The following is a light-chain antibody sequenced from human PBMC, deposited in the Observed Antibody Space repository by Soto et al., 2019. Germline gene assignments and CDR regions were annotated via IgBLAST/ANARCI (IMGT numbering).Light chain of an antibody. CDR2: GAF. J-gene: IGKJ1*01. V-gene: IGKV1-6*01. CDR1: QTISTW. Sequence: GDRVTITCRASQTISTWLAWHQQKPGNAPKLLIYGAFNLQTGVPSRFSGSGFGTDFTLTISSLQPEDFATYYCLQDHNYPWTFGQGTKGDIK. CDR3: LQDHNYPWT.